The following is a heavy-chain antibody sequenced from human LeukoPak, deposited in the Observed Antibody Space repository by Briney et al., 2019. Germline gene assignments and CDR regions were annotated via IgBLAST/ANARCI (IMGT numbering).Heavy chain of an antibody. V-gene: IGHV1-18*01. CDR1: GYTFTTYS. D-gene: IGHD4-23*01. J-gene: IGHJ6*02. CDR3: ARATVVTPDNYYYGMDV. CDR2: ISAYNGNT. Sequence: ASVKVSCKASGYTFTTYSLAWVRQAPGQGLEWMGWISAYNGNTNYAQKLQGRVTMTTDTSTSTAYMELRSLRSDDTAVYYCARATVVTPDNYYYGMDVWGQGTTVTVSS.